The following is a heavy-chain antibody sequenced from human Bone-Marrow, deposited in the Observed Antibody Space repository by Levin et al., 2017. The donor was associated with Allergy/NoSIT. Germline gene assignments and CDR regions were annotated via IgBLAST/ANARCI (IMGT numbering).Heavy chain of an antibody. J-gene: IGHJ4*02. CDR1: GFTFGDFV. Sequence: GGSLRLSCTTSGFTFGDFVISWVRQAPGKGLEWVGFIRAKADGGTTEFAASVQGRFSISREDSKSIAFLQMNSLKIEDTAVYYCTRGFVADWGQGTLVTVSS. CDR3: TRGFVAD. CDR2: IRAKADGGTT. D-gene: IGHD6-6*01. V-gene: IGHV3-49*04.